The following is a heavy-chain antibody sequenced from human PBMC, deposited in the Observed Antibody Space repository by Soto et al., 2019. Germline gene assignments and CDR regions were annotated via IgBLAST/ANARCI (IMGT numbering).Heavy chain of an antibody. CDR2: IYSGGST. J-gene: IGHJ6*03. CDR1: GFTVSSNY. D-gene: IGHD2-2*01. CDR3: ATDSSVVVPAARGEDYYYMDV. V-gene: IGHV3-66*01. Sequence: GGSLRLSCAASGFTVSSNYMSWVRQAPGKGLEWVSVIYSGGSTYYADSVKGRFTISRDNSKNTLYLQMNSLRAEDTAVYYCATDSSVVVPAARGEDYYYMDVWGKGTTVTVSS.